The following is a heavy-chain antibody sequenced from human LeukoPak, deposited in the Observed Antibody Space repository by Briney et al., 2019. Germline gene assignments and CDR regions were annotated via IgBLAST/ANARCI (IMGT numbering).Heavy chain of an antibody. J-gene: IGHJ4*02. CDR3: ARGVGAATNYFDY. V-gene: IGHV1-8*03. CDR2: MNPNSGHT. D-gene: IGHD1-26*01. Sequence: ASVKVSCKASGYTFTSYDIHWVRQATGQGLEWMGWMNPNSGHTGYAQKFQGRVTITRDTSITTAYTELSSLGSEDTAVHYCARGVGAATNYFDYWGQGTLVTVSS. CDR1: GYTFTSYD.